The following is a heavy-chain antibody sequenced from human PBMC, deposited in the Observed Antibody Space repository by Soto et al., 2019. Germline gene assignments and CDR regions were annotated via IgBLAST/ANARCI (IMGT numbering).Heavy chain of an antibody. CDR2: IRYKAYGGTT. D-gene: IGHD3-10*01. J-gene: IGHJ3*02. V-gene: IGHV3-49*03. CDR3: ASRNGPGEADAFDI. Sequence: GGSLRLSCAASGFTFDDYSMSWFRQAPGKGLEWVGFIRYKAYGGTTEYAASVKGRFTISRDDSKSIAYLQMNSLKTEDTAVYYCASRNGPGEADAFDIWGQGTMVTVSS. CDR1: GFTFDDYS.